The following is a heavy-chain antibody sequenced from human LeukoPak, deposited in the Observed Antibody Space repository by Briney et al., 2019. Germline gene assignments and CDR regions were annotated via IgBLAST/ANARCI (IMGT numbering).Heavy chain of an antibody. CDR2: ISWNSGSI. V-gene: IGHV3-9*01. CDR3: AKDTDDYPMPEYFDL. J-gene: IGHJ2*01. CDR1: GFTFDDYA. Sequence: GRSLRLSCAASGFTFDDYAMHWVRHAPGKGLEWVSGISWNSGSIGYADSVKGRFTISRDNAKNSLYLQMNSLRAEDTALYYCAKDTDDYPMPEYFDLWGRGTLVTVSS. D-gene: IGHD5-24*01.